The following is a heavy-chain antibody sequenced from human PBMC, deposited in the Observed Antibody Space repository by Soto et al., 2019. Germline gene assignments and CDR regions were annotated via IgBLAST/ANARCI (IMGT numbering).Heavy chain of an antibody. D-gene: IGHD3-3*01. V-gene: IGHV4-34*01. J-gene: IGHJ3*02. CDR1: GGSVSGYY. CDR3: ARGPGRYDFWSGNGGRDAFDI. CDR2: INHSGST. Sequence: PSETLSLTCAVYGGSVSGYYWGWIRQPPGKGLEWIGEINHSGSTNYNPSLKSRVTISVDTSKNQFSLKLSSVTAADTAVYYCARGPGRYDFWSGNGGRDAFDIWGQGTMVTVSS.